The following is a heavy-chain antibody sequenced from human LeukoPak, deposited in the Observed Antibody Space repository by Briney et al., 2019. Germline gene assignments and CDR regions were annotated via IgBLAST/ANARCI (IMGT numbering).Heavy chain of an antibody. J-gene: IGHJ5*02. CDR2: IYYSGST. V-gene: IGHV4-30-4*08. CDR1: GGSISSGDYY. D-gene: IGHD3-10*01. CDR3: ARASNPDYYGSGTDNWFDP. Sequence: SQTLSLTCTVSGGSISSGDYYWSWIRQPPGKGLEWIGYIYYSGSTYYNPSLKSRVTISVDTSKNQFSLKLSSVTAADTAVYYCARASNPDYYGSGTDNWFDPWGQGTLVTVSS.